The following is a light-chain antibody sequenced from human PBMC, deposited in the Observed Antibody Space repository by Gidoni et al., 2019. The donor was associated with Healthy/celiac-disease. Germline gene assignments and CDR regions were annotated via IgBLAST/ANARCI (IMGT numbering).Light chain of an antibody. CDR1: QSVSISY. CDR2: GAS. Sequence: EIVFAQSPGTLSLSPGESATLTCRASQSVSISYLAWYQQKPGQAPRLLIYGASSRATGIPDRFSGSGSGTDFTLTISRLEPEDFAVYYCQQYGSSPPWTFGQGTKVEIK. CDR3: QQYGSSPPWT. J-gene: IGKJ1*01. V-gene: IGKV3-20*01.